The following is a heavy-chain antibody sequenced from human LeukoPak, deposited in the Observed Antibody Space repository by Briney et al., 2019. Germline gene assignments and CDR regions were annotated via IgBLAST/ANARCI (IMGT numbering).Heavy chain of an antibody. CDR1: GFTFSSYG. Sequence: GGSLRLSCAASGFTFSSYGMHWVRQAPGKGLEWVAVIWYDGSNKYYADSVKGRFTISRDNSKNTLYLPMNSLRAEDTAVYYCAREAALGYCSSTSCYSPYYFDYWGQGTLVTVSS. CDR2: IWYDGSNK. D-gene: IGHD2-2*01. CDR3: AREAALGYCSSTSCYSPYYFDY. J-gene: IGHJ4*02. V-gene: IGHV3-33*01.